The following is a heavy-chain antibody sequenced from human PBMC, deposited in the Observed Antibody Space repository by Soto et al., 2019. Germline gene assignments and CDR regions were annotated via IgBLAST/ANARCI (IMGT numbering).Heavy chain of an antibody. J-gene: IGHJ5*02. V-gene: IGHV4-30-4*01. CDR3: ARATIVLVPAAMVSHWFDP. D-gene: IGHD2-2*01. CDR2: IYYSGST. CDR1: GGSISSGDYY. Sequence: SETLSLTCTVSGGSISSGDYYSSWIRQPPGKGLEWIGYIYYSGSTYYNPSLKSRVTISVDTSKNQFSLKLSSVTAADTAVYYCARATIVLVPAAMVSHWFDPWGQGTLVTVSS.